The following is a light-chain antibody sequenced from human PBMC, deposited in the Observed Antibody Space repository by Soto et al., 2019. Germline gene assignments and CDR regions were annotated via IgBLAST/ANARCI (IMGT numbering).Light chain of an antibody. J-gene: IGKJ1*01. CDR1: QSISDT. V-gene: IGKV3-15*01. Sequence: IVMTQSPVTLSVSPGGRATLSCRASQSISDTLAWYQQKPGQAPRLLIHGASTRAPGFPARFSGSGSGTDFTLTISSLQSEDFAVYYCQQYNNWPWTFGQGTKVDNK. CDR3: QQYNNWPWT. CDR2: GAS.